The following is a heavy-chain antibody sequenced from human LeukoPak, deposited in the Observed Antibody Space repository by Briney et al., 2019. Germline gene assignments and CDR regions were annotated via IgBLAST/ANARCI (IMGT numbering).Heavy chain of an antibody. CDR3: ARGQQWLEAFEH. CDR2: INPNSGGT. CDR1: GYTFTGYY. Sequence: ASVKVSCKASGYTFTGYYMHWVRQAPGQGLEWMGWINPNSGGTNYAQKFQGRVTMTRDTSISTVYMEVSRLRSDDTAVYYCARGQQWLEAFEHWGQGTLVTVSS. V-gene: IGHV1-2*02. D-gene: IGHD6-19*01. J-gene: IGHJ4*02.